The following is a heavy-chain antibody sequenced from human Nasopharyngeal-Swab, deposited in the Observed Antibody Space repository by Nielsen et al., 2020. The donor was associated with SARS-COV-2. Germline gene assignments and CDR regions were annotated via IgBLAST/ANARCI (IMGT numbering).Heavy chain of an antibody. Sequence: VRQAPGKGLEWIGEIYHSGSTNYNPSLKSRVTISVDTSKNQFSLKLSSVTAADTAVYYCARARLRFYYYYYMDVWGKGTTVTVSS. J-gene: IGHJ6*03. D-gene: IGHD5-12*01. V-gene: IGHV4-4*02. CDR3: ARARLRFYYYYYMDV. CDR2: IYHSGST.